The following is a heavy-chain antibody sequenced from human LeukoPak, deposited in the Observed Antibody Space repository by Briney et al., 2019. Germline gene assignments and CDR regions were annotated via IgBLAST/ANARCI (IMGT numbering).Heavy chain of an antibody. Sequence: PSETLSLTCAVSGGSFSGYYWTWIRQPPGKGLEWIGEINHSGSANYNSSLQSRLTISVDTSKNLFSLKLTSVTATDTALYYCARQRETASVGAFDTWGQGTMVIVSP. J-gene: IGHJ3*02. D-gene: IGHD1-14*01. CDR2: INHSGSA. CDR1: GGSFSGYY. V-gene: IGHV4-34*01. CDR3: ARQRETASVGAFDT.